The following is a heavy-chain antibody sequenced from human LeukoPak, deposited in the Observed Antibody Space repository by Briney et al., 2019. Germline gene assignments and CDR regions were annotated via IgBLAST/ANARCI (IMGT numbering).Heavy chain of an antibody. CDR3: VRDFHVRYYDTGAYSY. Sequence: GGSLRLSCAASGFTFSSYEMNWVRQAPGKGLEWVAAISESGASTYYAASVKGRFTISRDNSKNSLYLQMNSLRAEDTAVYYCVRDFHVRYYDTGAYSYWGQGTLVTVSS. V-gene: IGHV3-23*01. CDR2: ISESGAST. J-gene: IGHJ4*02. CDR1: GFTFSSYE. D-gene: IGHD3-22*01.